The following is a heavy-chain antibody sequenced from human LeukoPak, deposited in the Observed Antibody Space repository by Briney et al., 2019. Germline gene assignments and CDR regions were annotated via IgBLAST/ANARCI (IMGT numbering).Heavy chain of an antibody. D-gene: IGHD5-24*01. Sequence: GESLKISCKGSGYSFTNYWIGWVRRMPGKGLEWMGIIYPADSDTRYSPSFQGQVTISADKSISTAYLQWSSLKASDTAMYYCARPGMATTTSFDYWGQGTLVTVSS. CDR3: ARPGMATTTSFDY. CDR1: GYSFTNYW. CDR2: IYPADSDT. V-gene: IGHV5-51*01. J-gene: IGHJ4*02.